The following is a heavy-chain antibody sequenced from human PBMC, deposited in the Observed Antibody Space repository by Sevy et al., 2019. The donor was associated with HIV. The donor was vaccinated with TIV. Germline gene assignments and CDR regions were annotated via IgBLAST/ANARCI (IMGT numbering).Heavy chain of an antibody. CDR2: ISGTSRYI. CDR1: RFTFSDYY. D-gene: IGHD6-13*01. J-gene: IGHJ4*02. CDR3: ARRSSSWDYFEY. Sequence: GGSLRLSCAASRFTFSDYYLSWIRQAPGKGLEWVSYISGTSRYINYADSLKGRFTISRDNAKNSLYLQMNSLKGEDTAVYYCARRSSSWDYFEYWGQGTLVTVSS. V-gene: IGHV3-11*06.